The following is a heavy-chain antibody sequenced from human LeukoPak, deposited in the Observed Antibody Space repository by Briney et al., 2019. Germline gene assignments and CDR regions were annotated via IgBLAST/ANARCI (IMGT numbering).Heavy chain of an antibody. J-gene: IGHJ4*02. CDR2: VNVDGSST. CDR3: GPLDYGD. V-gene: IGHV3-74*01. D-gene: IGHD4-17*01. Sequence: GGSLRLSCAASGYTFTNHWMHWARQTPGEGLVWVSGVNVDGSSTFYADSVKGRFTISRDNVKNTLDLQMNSLRVEDTAVYYCGPLDYGDWGQGTLVTVSS. CDR1: GYTFTNHW.